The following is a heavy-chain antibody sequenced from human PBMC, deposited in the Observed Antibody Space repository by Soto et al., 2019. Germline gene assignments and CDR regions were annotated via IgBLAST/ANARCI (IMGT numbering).Heavy chain of an antibody. CDR2: MNPNSGNT. CDR3: ARGLGGYSGYDRDYYYMDV. CDR1: GYTFTSYD. V-gene: IGHV1-8*01. D-gene: IGHD5-12*01. Sequence: ASVKVSCKASGYTFTSYDINWVRQATGQGLERMGWMNPNSGNTGYAQKFQGRVTMTRNTSISTAYMELSSLRSEDTAVYYCARGLGGYSGYDRDYYYMDVWGKGTTVTVSS. J-gene: IGHJ6*03.